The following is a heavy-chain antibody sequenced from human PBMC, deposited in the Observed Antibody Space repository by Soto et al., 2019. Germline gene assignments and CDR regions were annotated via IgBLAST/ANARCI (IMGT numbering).Heavy chain of an antibody. CDR3: ARHSRSGDYDL. CDR2: IHESGVT. Sequence: QVQLQETGPRLVKPWETLSLTCSVSGGSLETYYWSWLRQFPGKNLEWIAYIHESGVTDYNPSLESRVNISIDTSQDQFSLTVFSLTASDTVLYYCARHSRSGDYDLWGRGIHVTFS. D-gene: IGHD3-16*01. J-gene: IGHJ1*01. V-gene: IGHV4-59*08. CDR1: GGSLETYY.